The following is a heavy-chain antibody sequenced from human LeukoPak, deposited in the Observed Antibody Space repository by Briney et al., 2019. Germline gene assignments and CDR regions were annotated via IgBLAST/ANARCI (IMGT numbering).Heavy chain of an antibody. CDR3: ATYDQKLAFDN. V-gene: IGHV4-4*07. CDR1: GGSMSSYY. Sequence: SETLSLTCIVSGGSMSSYYWSWVRQPAGKGLEWIGRMYTDGCTNYNPFLNSRVTMSVDTSKKHFSLRLNSVTAADTAVYYCATYDQKLAFDNWGQGTLVTVSS. D-gene: IGHD6-13*01. J-gene: IGHJ4*02. CDR2: MYTDGCT.